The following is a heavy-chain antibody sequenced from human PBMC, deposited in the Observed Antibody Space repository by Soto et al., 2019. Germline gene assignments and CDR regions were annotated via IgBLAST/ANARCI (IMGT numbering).Heavy chain of an antibody. J-gene: IGHJ6*03. CDR1: GFNFNNYG. D-gene: IGHD5-12*01. V-gene: IGHV3-33*01. CDR2: IWNDGNGY. Sequence: GGSLRLSCAASGFNFNNYGMHWVRQAPGKGLEWVAVIWNDGNGYYYAKSVKGRFTISRDNSKNTLYLQMNSLRAEDTAVYYYAIDLNSNAGSYYLYMVFWGKGTTVTVFS. CDR3: AIDLNSNAGSYYLYMVF.